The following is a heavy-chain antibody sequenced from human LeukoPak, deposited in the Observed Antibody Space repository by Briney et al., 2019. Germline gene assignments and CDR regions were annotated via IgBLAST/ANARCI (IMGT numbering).Heavy chain of an antibody. J-gene: IGHJ3*02. CDR1: GFSFNNYW. V-gene: IGHV3-7*04. CDR2: IKQDGSEK. D-gene: IGHD3-10*01. Sequence: PAGSLRLSCAASGFSFNNYWMTWVRQAPGKGLEWVASIKQDGSEKYYVDSVKGRFTISRDNAKNSLYLQMNSLSAENTALYYGGRDKATGSYYGSSLRISGQGRMVTVSS. CDR3: GRDKATGSYYGSSLRI.